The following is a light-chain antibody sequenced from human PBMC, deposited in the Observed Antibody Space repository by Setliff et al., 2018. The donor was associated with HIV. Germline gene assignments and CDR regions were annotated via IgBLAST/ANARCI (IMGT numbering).Light chain of an antibody. CDR2: GNT. J-gene: IGLJ2*01. V-gene: IGLV1-40*01. CDR1: SSNIGAGYD. CDR3: CSYAGSYAHVV. Sequence: QSALTQPPSVSGAPGRRVTISCTGRSSNIGAGYDVHWYRQAPGTAPKLVIFGNTNRPSGVPDRFSGSKSGTLASLAITGLQAEDEGDYYCCSYAGSYAHVVFGGGTKVTVL.